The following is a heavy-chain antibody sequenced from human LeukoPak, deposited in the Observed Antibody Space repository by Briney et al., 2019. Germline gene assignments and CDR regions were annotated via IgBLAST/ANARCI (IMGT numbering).Heavy chain of an antibody. CDR1: GFTVSSNY. CDR2: IYSGGTT. V-gene: IGHV3-53*01. J-gene: IGHJ1*01. D-gene: IGHD4-17*01. CDR3: ARVAYGDHQYFHH. Sequence: GSLRLSCAASGFTVSSNYMHWVRQAPGKGLEWVSVIYSGGTTYYADSVKGRFTISRDHSKNTLYLQMSSLRAEDTAVYYCARVAYGDHQYFHHWGQGTLVTVSS.